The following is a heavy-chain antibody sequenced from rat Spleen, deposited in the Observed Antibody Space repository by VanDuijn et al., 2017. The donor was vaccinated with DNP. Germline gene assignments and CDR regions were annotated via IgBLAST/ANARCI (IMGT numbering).Heavy chain of an antibody. J-gene: IGHJ4*01. Sequence: EVQLVESGGGLVQPGRSLKLSCAAAGFTFSDYYMAWVRQAPTKGLELVAYIRYDGGSTYYGDSVKGRFTISRDNAKSTLYLQMNSLRSPDMATYYCARWNSGFYAMDAWGQGTSVTVSS. CDR2: IRYDGGST. D-gene: IGHD4-4*01. V-gene: IGHV5-22*01. CDR3: ARWNSGFYAMDA. CDR1: GFTFSDYY.